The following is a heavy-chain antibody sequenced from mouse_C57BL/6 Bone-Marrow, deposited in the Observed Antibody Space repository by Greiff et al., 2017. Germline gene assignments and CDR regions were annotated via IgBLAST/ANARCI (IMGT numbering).Heavy chain of an antibody. D-gene: IGHD2-2*01. CDR2: IYPRSGNT. V-gene: IGHV1-81*01. J-gene: IGHJ3*01. Sequence: QVQLQQSGAELARPGASVKLSCKASGYTFTSYGISWVKQRTGQGLEWIGEIYPRSGNTYYNEKFKGKATLTADKSSSTADMELRSLTSEDSAVYFCARSRWLPYAYWGQGTLVTVSA. CDR1: GYTFTSYG. CDR3: ARSRWLPYAY.